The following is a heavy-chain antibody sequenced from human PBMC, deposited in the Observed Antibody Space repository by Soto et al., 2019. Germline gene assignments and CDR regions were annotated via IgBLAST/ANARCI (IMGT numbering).Heavy chain of an antibody. V-gene: IGHV3-23*01. D-gene: IGHD2-21*01. CDR1: GFTFSSYS. CDR2: ISGRGGST. J-gene: IGHJ4*02. CDR3: ATVVVGANFFSRRGKGVDY. Sequence: VQLLEAGGCVVEPGGSLRLFCPASGFTFSSYSMSWVRQAPGKRLGWVSGISGRGGSTYYADSVTGRFTISRDNSKNPIYLKINTLRAEYTDLYSCATVVVGANFFSRRGKGVDYWGQGTLVTVSS.